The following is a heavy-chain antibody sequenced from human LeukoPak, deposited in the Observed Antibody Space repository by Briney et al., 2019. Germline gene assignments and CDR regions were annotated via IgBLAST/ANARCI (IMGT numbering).Heavy chain of an antibody. CDR3: ATSESQTRFDY. CDR2: IFPGDSET. Sequence: GESLKISCKGSGYSFSSYWIGWVRQLPGKGLEWMGLIFPGDSETIYSPSFQGQVTISADKSINTAYLRWSSLKASDTAMYYCATSESQTRFDYWGQGTLVTVSS. CDR1: GYSFSSYW. V-gene: IGHV5-51*01. J-gene: IGHJ4*02. D-gene: IGHD1/OR15-1a*01.